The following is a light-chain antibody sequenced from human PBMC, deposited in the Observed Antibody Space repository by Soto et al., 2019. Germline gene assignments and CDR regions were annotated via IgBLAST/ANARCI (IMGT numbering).Light chain of an antibody. Sequence: DIQITQSPSTLSASVGDRVSISCRASQTVDNWLAWYQQKPGAAPKLLIYEASNLQSGVPSRFSGSGSGTDFTLTISSLQPDDFATYYCQQYKTYSMHTFGQGTKVEIK. CDR2: EAS. CDR1: QTVDNW. V-gene: IGKV1-5*03. J-gene: IGKJ2*01. CDR3: QQYKTYSMHT.